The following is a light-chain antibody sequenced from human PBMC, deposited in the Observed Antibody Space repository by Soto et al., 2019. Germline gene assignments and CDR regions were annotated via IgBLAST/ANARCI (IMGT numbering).Light chain of an antibody. J-gene: IGKJ1*01. CDR1: ESVSTN. CDR3: QQYNNWPPKT. V-gene: IGKV3-15*01. Sequence: EIVLTQSPATLSVSPGERATLSCRASESVSTNLAWYQQKAGQAPRLLIYGASTRATGIPARFSGSGSGTEFTLTISSLQSEDFAVYYCQQYNNWPPKTFGQGTKVDI. CDR2: GAS.